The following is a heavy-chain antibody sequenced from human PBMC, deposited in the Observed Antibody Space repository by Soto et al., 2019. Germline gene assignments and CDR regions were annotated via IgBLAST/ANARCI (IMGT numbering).Heavy chain of an antibody. J-gene: IGHJ4*02. V-gene: IGHV3-48*02. CDR3: AGYYSSGNWYFDY. D-gene: IGHD3-10*01. Sequence: GGSLRLSCAASGFSFSAYSMNWVRQAPGKGLEWIAYTSTSSTTKYYADSVRGRFSISRDNANDLLYLDMDKLRDEDTGIYYCAGYYSSGNWYFDYWGLGTTVTVSS. CDR1: GFSFSAYS. CDR2: TSTSSTTK.